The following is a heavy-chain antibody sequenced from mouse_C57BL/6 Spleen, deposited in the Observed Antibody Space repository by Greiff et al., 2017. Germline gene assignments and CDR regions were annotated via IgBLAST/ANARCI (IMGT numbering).Heavy chain of an antibody. D-gene: IGHD1-1*01. CDR1: GYTFTSYW. CDR3: ASLRDAMDY. CDR2: IDPSDSYT. Sequence: VQLKQPGAELVMPGASVKLSCKASGYTFTSYWMHWVKQRPGQCLEWIGEIDPSDSYTNYNQKFKGKSTLTVDKSSSTAYMQLSSLTSEDSAVYYCASLRDAMDYWGQGTSVTVSS. J-gene: IGHJ4*01. V-gene: IGHV1-69*01.